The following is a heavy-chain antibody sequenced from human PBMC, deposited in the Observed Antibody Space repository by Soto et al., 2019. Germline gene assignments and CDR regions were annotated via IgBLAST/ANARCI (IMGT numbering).Heavy chain of an antibody. D-gene: IGHD6-13*01. J-gene: IGHJ6*02. V-gene: IGHV4-59*01. CDR1: GGSISSYY. CDR2: IYYIGST. CDR3: SIGFSSSWYSTGDYYGMDV. Sequence: SETLSLTCTVSGGSISSYYWSWIRQPPGKGLKWIGYIYYIGSTNYNPSLKSLVTISVDTSKNQFSLKLSSVTAADTAVYYCSIGFSSSWYSTGDYYGMDVWGQGTTVTAP.